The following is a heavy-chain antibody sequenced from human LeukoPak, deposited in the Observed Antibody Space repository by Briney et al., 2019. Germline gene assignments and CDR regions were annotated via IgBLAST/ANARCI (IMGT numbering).Heavy chain of an antibody. CDR3: ARGTMAAGFDP. D-gene: IGHD4/OR15-4a*01. CDR1: GGSISSGGYY. CDR2: IYHSGST. J-gene: IGHJ5*02. V-gene: IGHV4-30-2*01. Sequence: PSQTLSLTCTVSGGSISSGGYYWSWIRQPPGKGLEWIGYIYHSGSTYYNPSLKSRVTISVDRSKNQFSLKLSSVTAADTAVYYCARGTMAAGFDPWGQGTLVTVSS.